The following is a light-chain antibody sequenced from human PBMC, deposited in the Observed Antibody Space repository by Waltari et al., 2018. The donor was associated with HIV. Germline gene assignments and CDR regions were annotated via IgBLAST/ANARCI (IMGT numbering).Light chain of an antibody. CDR3: EQYDTPPFT. J-gene: IGKJ3*01. CDR1: QSVNNRY. Sequence: EIVLTQSPGTLSLSPGERATLSCRASQSVNNRYIAWYQQKPGQTPRPLMYGASSRATGIPDRFSGSGSDTDFTLTISRLEPEEFAVYDCEQYDTPPFTSGPGTKVDIK. CDR2: GAS. V-gene: IGKV3-20*01.